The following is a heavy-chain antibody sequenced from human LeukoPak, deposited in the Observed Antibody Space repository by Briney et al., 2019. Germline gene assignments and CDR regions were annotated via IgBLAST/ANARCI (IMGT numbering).Heavy chain of an antibody. Sequence: GGSLRLSCAASGFTFGTYSMNWVRQTPGKRLEWVSSISSTGTYIYYADSVKGRFTISRDNAKNSLYLQMNSLRVEDTAVYYCAREPTVMILWGQETLVTVSS. CDR2: ISSTGTYI. V-gene: IGHV3-21*01. J-gene: IGHJ4*02. CDR1: GFTFGTYS. CDR3: AREPTVMIL. D-gene: IGHD4-11*01.